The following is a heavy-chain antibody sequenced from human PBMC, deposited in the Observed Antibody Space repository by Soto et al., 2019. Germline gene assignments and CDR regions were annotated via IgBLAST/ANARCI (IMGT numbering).Heavy chain of an antibody. J-gene: IGHJ5*02. D-gene: IGHD3-16*01. CDR2: INHVGGT. V-gene: IGHV4-34*01. CDR3: VRIRYQLPSSVLWLDP. CDR1: GGFLSESC. Sequence: TSETLSLTCAVYGGFLSESCWTWIRQPPGKGLEWIGEINHVGGTNYNPSLKSRVTMSVDTSQNQFSLRLISVTAADTAMYFCVRIRYQLPSSVLWLDPWGHGTPVTVSS.